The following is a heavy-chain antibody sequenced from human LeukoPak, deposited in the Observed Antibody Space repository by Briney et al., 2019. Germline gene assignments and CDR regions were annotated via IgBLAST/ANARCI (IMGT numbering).Heavy chain of an antibody. CDR2: INPKNAGT. CDR1: GYTFTGHY. V-gene: IGHV1-2*02. Sequence: ASVKVSCKASGYTFTGHYMHWVRQAPGQGLEWMGWINPKNAGTNYAQKFQGRVTMTTDTSISTAYMELSRLRSDDTAVYYCARDLITMVRGFDYWGQGTLVTVSS. J-gene: IGHJ4*02. CDR3: ARDLITMVRGFDY. D-gene: IGHD3-10*01.